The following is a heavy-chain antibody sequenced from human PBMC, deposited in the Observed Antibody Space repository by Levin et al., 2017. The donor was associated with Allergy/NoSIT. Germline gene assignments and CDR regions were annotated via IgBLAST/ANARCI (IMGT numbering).Heavy chain of an antibody. J-gene: IGHJ5*02. CDR3: ASLDIVGALTGWFDP. Sequence: DSVKGRFTISRDNAKNSLYLQMNSLRAEDTAVYYCASLDIVGALTGWFDPWGQGTLVTVSS. D-gene: IGHD1-26*01. V-gene: IGHV3-7*01.